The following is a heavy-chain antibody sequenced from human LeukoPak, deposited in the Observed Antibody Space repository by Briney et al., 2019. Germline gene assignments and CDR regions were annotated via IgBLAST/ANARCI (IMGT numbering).Heavy chain of an antibody. CDR1: GFTFSSYE. CDR2: ISSSGSTI. D-gene: IGHD6-13*01. J-gene: IGHJ3*02. Sequence: GGSLRLSCAASGFTFSSYEMNWVRQAPGKGLEWVSYISSSGSTIYYADSVKGRFTISRDNAKNSLYLQMNSLRAEDTAVYYCARGDSSSYAFDIWGRGTMVTVSS. V-gene: IGHV3-48*03. CDR3: ARGDSSSYAFDI.